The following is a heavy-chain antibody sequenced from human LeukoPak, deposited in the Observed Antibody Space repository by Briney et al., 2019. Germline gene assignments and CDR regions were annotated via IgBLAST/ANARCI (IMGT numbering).Heavy chain of an antibody. J-gene: IGHJ4*02. CDR1: GFTFDDYA. Sequence: PGGSLRLSCAASGFTFDDYAMHWVRQAPGKGLEWVSLISWDGGSTYYADSVKGRFTISRDNSKNSLYLQMNSLRAEDTALYYCAKDRLPPRVTMVRGNSRGIDYWGQGTLVTVSS. D-gene: IGHD3-10*01. CDR3: AKDRLPPRVTMVRGNSRGIDY. V-gene: IGHV3-43D*03. CDR2: ISWDGGST.